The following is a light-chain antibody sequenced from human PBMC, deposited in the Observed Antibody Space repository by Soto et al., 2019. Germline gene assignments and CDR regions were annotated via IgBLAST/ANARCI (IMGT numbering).Light chain of an antibody. CDR2: DAS. CDR1: QSVSNSY. V-gene: IGKV3-20*01. CDR3: QQYSDLPMT. J-gene: IGKJ5*01. Sequence: EIVLTQSPGTLCLSPGERATLSCRASQSVSNSYLAWYQQKPGQAPRLLIYDASNRATGIPDRFSGSASGTDFTLTISRLEPEDFAVYFCQQYSDLPMTFGQGTRLEIK.